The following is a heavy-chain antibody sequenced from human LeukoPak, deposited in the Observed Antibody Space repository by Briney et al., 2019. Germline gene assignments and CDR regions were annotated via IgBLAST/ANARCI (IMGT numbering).Heavy chain of an antibody. CDR1: GGSISSNTYY. Sequence: SETLSLTCTVSGGSISSNTYYWGWIRQPPGKGLEWIGSIYYSGSTYYNPSLKSRVTISVDTSKNQFSLKLSSVTAADTAVYYCARCPNYYDSSGLFDYWGQGTLVTVSS. V-gene: IGHV4-39*01. CDR3: ARCPNYYDSSGLFDY. J-gene: IGHJ4*02. D-gene: IGHD3-22*01. CDR2: IYYSGST.